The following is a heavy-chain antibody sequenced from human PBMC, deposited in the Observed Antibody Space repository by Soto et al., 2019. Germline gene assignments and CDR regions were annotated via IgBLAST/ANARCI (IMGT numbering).Heavy chain of an antibody. CDR1: GFNFSSYA. Sequence: EVQLLESGGGLVQPGGSLRLSCAASGFNFSSYAMRWVRQAPGKGLEWVSAIVGSGGSTYYADSVKGRFTISRDNSKNTLYLQMDSLRAEDTAVYYCAKGDCSGGSCYGSDYWGQETLVTVSS. V-gene: IGHV3-23*01. J-gene: IGHJ4*02. CDR2: IVGSGGST. CDR3: AKGDCSGGSCYGSDY. D-gene: IGHD2-15*01.